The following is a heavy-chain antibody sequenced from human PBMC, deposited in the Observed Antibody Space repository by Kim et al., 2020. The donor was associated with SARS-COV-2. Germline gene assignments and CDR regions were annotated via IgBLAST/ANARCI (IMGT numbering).Heavy chain of an antibody. D-gene: IGHD3-16*01. J-gene: IGHJ4*02. V-gene: IGHV3-21*05. Sequence: GGSLRLSCEASGFRFSTDPMNWVRQAPGKGLEWISNTRAEGDTYYADSVKGRFTVSRDNTRNSLSLQMDSLRADDTAFYYCSRDAHWAFDYWGQGALVPV. CDR1: GFRFSTDP. CDR3: SRDAHWAFDY. CDR2: TRAEGDT.